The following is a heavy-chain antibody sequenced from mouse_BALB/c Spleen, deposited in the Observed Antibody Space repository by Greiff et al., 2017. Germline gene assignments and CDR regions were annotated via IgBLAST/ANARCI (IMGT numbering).Heavy chain of an antibody. D-gene: IGHD3-1*01. J-gene: IGHJ4*01. V-gene: IGHV5-17*02. Sequence: EVQLVESGGGLVQPGGSRKLSCAASGFTFSSFGMHWVRQAPEKGLEWVAYISSGSSTIYYADTVKGRFTISRDNPKNTLFLQMTSLRSEDTAMYYCAREGLGAMDYWGQGTSVTVSS. CDR1: GFTFSSFG. CDR2: ISSGSSTI. CDR3: AREGLGAMDY.